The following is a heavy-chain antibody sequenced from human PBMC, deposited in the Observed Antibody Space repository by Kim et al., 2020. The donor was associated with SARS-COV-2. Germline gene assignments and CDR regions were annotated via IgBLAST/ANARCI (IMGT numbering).Heavy chain of an antibody. V-gene: IGHV3-49*03. CDR3: TRDRGDGYNSEGEPFDY. J-gene: IGHJ4*02. D-gene: IGHD5-12*01. CDR2: IRSKAYGGTT. Sequence: GGSLRLSCTASGFTFGDYAMSWFRQAPGKGLEWVGFIRSKAYGGTTEYAASVKGRFTISRDDSKSIAYLQMNSLKTEDTAVYYCTRDRGDGYNSEGEPFDYWGQGTLVTVSS. CDR1: GFTFGDYA.